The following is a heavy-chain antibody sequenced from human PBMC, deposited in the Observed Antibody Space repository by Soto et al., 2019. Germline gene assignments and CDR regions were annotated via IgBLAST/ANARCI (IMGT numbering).Heavy chain of an antibody. J-gene: IGHJ6*02. CDR1: GGSISSSNW. D-gene: IGHD6-13*01. CDR2: IYHSGST. CDR3: AGEYAIAAAGLNGAGYYYGMDV. Sequence: PSETLSLTCAVSGGSISSSNWWSWVRQPPGKGLEWIGEIYHSGSTNYNPSLKSRVTISVDKSKNQFSLKLSSVTAADTAVYYCAGEYAIAAAGLNGAGYYYGMDVWGQGTTVTVSS. V-gene: IGHV4-4*02.